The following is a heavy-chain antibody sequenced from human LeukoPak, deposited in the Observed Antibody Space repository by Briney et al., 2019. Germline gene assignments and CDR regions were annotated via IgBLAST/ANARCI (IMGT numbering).Heavy chain of an antibody. Sequence: PSETLSLTCTLSGGSISNYYWSWIRQPPGKGLEWIGYIYYSGSTNYNPSLKSRVTISVDTSKNQFSLELSSVTAADTAVYYCARDRLYYFDYWGQGTLVTVSS. CDR1: GGSISNYY. J-gene: IGHJ4*02. CDR2: IYYSGST. D-gene: IGHD3-22*01. V-gene: IGHV4-59*01. CDR3: ARDRLYYFDY.